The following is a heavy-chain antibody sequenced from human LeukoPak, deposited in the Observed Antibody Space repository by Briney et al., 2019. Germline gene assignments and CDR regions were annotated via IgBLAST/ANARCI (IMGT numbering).Heavy chain of an antibody. CDR2: IYDSGST. D-gene: IGHD2-15*01. J-gene: IGHJ4*02. CDR3: AREGGCSVGSCYLDY. Sequence: PSETLSLTCTVSGASISNNYWSRIRQPPGKGLEWIGFIYDSGSTNSNPLLKSRVTLSVDTSKNQFSLRLSSVAAADTAVYYCAREGGCSVGSCYLDYWGQGTLVTVSS. CDR1: GASISNNY. V-gene: IGHV4-59*01.